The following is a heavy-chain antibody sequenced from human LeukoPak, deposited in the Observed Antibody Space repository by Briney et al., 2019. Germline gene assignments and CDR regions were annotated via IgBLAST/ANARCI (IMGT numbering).Heavy chain of an antibody. V-gene: IGHV3-53*05. CDR2: IYSGGST. Sequence: PGGSLRLSCAASGFTVSGNYMSWVRQAPGKGLEWVSTIYSGGSTYYADSVKGRFTISRDNSKNTLYLQMNSLRAEDTAVYYCARDTHSGYDYFDYWGQGTLVTVSS. D-gene: IGHD5-12*01. CDR1: GFTVSGNY. CDR3: ARDTHSGYDYFDY. J-gene: IGHJ4*02.